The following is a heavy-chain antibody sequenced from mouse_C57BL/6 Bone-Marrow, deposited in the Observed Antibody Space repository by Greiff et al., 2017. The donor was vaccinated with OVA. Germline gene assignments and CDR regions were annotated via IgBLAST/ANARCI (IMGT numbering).Heavy chain of an antibody. Sequence: VQLVESGPGLVAPSQSLSITCTVSGFSLTSYGVDWVRQSPGKGLEWLGVIWGVGSTNYNSALKSRLSISKDNSKSQVFLKMNSLQTDDTAMYCCASLAYSNWYFDVWGTGTTVTVSS. J-gene: IGHJ1*03. V-gene: IGHV2-6*01. D-gene: IGHD2-10*01. CDR3: ASLAYSNWYFDV. CDR1: GFSLTSYG. CDR2: IWGVGST.